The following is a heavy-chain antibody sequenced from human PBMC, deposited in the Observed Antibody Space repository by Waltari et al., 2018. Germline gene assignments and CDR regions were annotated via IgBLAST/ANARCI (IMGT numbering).Heavy chain of an antibody. J-gene: IGHJ6*02. V-gene: IGHV4-61*02. CDR3: ARGSSSSGRGYYYYGMDV. Sequence: QVQLQESGPGLVKPSQTLSLTCTVSGGSISSGSYYWSWIRQPAGKGLEWIGRIYTSGSTNYNPSRKRRVTISVDTSKNQFSLKLSSVTAADTAVYYCARGSSSSGRGYYYYGMDVWGQGTTVIVSS. D-gene: IGHD6-6*01. CDR1: GGSISSGSYY. CDR2: IYTSGST.